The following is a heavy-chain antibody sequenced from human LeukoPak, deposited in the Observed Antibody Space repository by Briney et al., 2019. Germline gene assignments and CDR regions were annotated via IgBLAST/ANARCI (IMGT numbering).Heavy chain of an antibody. CDR1: GFTFSSYA. J-gene: IGHJ4*02. CDR2: ISGSGGST. CDR3: AKVFGYSSGYNY. Sequence: EGSLRLSCAASGFTFSSYAMSWVRQAPGKGLEWVSAISGSGGSTYYADSVKGRFTISRDNSKNTLYLQMNSLRAEDTAVYYRAKVFGYSSGYNYWGQGTLVTVSS. V-gene: IGHV3-23*01. D-gene: IGHD6-19*01.